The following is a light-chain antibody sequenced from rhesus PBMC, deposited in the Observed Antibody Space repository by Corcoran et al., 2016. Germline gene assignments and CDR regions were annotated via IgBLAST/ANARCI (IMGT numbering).Light chain of an antibody. CDR1: QSVSSY. V-gene: IGKV3-53*01. CDR3: QKYSSSPYS. CDR2: GAS. J-gene: IGKJ2*01. Sequence: QVILTQSPATLSLSPGERATLSCRASQSVSSYLAWYQQKPGQAPRLLIYGASSRATGIPDRFSGRGAGTEFTLTVSGLEPEDFAVYYCQKYSSSPYSFGQGTKVEIK.